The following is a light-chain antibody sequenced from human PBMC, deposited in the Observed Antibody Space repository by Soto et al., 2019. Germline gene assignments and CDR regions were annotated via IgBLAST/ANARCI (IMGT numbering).Light chain of an antibody. V-gene: IGLV2-14*01. CDR2: EVS. Sequence: QSALTQPASVSGSPGQSITIPCTGTTTDVGGYNYVSWYQQHPGKAPKLLIYEVSNRPSGVSDRFSGSKSGNTASLTISGLQAEDDADYYCSSYTSSSTWVFGGGTKLTVL. J-gene: IGLJ2*01. CDR1: TTDVGGYNY. CDR3: SSYTSSSTWV.